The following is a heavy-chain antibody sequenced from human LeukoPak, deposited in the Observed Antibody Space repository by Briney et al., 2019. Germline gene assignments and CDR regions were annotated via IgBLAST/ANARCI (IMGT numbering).Heavy chain of an antibody. V-gene: IGHV3-30*02. J-gene: IGHJ6*02. CDR3: AKAPRRTYFYGSGSYSDWLRGHPPQNYGMDV. D-gene: IGHD3-10*01. CDR2: IRYDGSNK. Sequence: GGSLRLSFAASGFTFNSYGIHWLRQAPGKGRAGVAFIRYDGSNKYYADSVKGRFTISRNNSKNTLYLQMNSLRAEDTAVYYCAKAPRRTYFYGSGSYSDWLRGHPPQNYGMDVWGQGTTVTVSS. CDR1: GFTFNSYG.